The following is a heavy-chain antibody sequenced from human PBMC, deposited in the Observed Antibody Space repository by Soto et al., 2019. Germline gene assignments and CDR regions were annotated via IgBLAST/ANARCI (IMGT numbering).Heavy chain of an antibody. Sequence: QVQLVESGGGVVQPGRSLRLSCAASGFTFSSYGMHWVRQAPGKGLEWVAVISYDGSNKYYADSVKGRFTISRDNSKNTLDLQMNSLRAEDTAVYYCAKAKGGYGGNSGDIWGQGTMVTVSS. CDR2: ISYDGSNK. V-gene: IGHV3-30*18. D-gene: IGHD2-21*02. CDR3: AKAKGGYGGNSGDI. CDR1: GFTFSSYG. J-gene: IGHJ3*02.